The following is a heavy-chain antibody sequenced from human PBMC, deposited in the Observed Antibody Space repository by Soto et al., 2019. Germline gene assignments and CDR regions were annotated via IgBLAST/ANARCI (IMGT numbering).Heavy chain of an antibody. V-gene: IGHV3-21*01. CDR3: ARDIVVAQFDP. Sequence: XGSLRLAFAASGFTFSSYSMNWVRQAPGKGLEWVSSISSSSSYIYYADSVKGRFTISRDNAKNSLYLQMDSLRAEDTAVYYCARDIVVAQFDPWGQRTLVTVSS. D-gene: IGHD2-2*01. CDR2: ISSSSSYI. CDR1: GFTFSSYS. J-gene: IGHJ5*02.